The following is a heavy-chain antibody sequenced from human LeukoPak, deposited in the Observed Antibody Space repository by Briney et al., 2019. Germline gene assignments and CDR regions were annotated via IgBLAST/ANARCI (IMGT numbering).Heavy chain of an antibody. J-gene: IGHJ4*02. Sequence: GASVKVSCKASGYTFTSYGISWVRQAPGQGLEWMGWISAYNGNTNYAQKLQGRVTMTTDTSTSTAYMELRSLRSDDTAVYYCARDETYYCGSGSYPLDYWGQGTLVTVSS. V-gene: IGHV1-18*01. D-gene: IGHD3-10*01. CDR3: ARDETYYCGSGSYPLDY. CDR1: GYTFTSYG. CDR2: ISAYNGNT.